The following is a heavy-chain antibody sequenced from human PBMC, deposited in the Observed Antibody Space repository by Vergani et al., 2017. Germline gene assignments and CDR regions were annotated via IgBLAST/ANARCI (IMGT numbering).Heavy chain of an antibody. J-gene: IGHJ4*02. D-gene: IGHD3-3*01. CDR2: ISGSGGST. V-gene: IGHV3-23*04. Sequence: EVQLVESGGGLVQPGGSLRLSCAASGFTVSSNYMSWVRQAPGKGLEWVSAISGSGGSTYYADSVKGRFTISRDNSKNTLYLQMNSLRAEDTAVYYCAKDRSVYDFWSGYTVAYWGQGTLVTVSS. CDR1: GFTVSSNY. CDR3: AKDRSVYDFWSGYTVAY.